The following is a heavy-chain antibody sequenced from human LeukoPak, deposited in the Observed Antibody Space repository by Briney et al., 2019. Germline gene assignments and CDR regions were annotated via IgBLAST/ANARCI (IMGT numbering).Heavy chain of an antibody. CDR2: INPNSGGT. Sequence: ASVKVSRKASGYTFTGYCMHWVRQAPGQGLEWMGWINPNSGGTDYAQKFQGRVTMTRDTSISTAYMELSRLRSDNTAVYHCARSDFWSGQDYYYMDVWGKGTTVTVSS. CDR3: ARSDFWSGQDYYYMDV. V-gene: IGHV1-2*02. CDR1: GYTFTGYC. J-gene: IGHJ6*03. D-gene: IGHD3-3*01.